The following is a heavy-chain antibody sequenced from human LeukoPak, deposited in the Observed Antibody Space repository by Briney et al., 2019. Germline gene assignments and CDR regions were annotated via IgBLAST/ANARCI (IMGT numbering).Heavy chain of an antibody. CDR1: GGSISSGDYY. CDR3: ARGPLYGGLGY. Sequence: SETLSLTCTVSGGSISSGDYYWSWIRQPPGKGLEWIGYIYYSGSTYYNPSLKSRVTISVDTSKNQFSLKLSSVTAADTAVYYCARGPLYGGLGYWGQGTLVTVSS. J-gene: IGHJ4*02. V-gene: IGHV4-30-4*01. CDR2: IYYSGST. D-gene: IGHD4-23*01.